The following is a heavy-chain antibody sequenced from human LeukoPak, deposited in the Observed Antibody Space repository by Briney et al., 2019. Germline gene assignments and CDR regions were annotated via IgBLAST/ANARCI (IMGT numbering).Heavy chain of an antibody. Sequence: GGSLRLSCAASGFTVSSNYMSWVRQAPGKGLEWVSAISGSGGSRYYADSVQGRYSISRDNSKNTLYLQMNSLRAEDTAAYYCARMMYSSGWLAYFDYWGQGTLVTVSS. CDR2: ISGSGGSR. CDR3: ARMMYSSGWLAYFDY. CDR1: GFTVSSNY. D-gene: IGHD6-19*01. J-gene: IGHJ4*02. V-gene: IGHV3-23*01.